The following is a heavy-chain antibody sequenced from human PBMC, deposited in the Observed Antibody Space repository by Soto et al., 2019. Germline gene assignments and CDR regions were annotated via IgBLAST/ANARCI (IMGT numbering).Heavy chain of an antibody. J-gene: IGHJ6*02. D-gene: IGHD6-13*01. CDR1: GYSFTSYW. V-gene: IGHV5-51*01. Sequence: PGESLKISCKGSGYSFTSYWIGWVRQMPGKGLEWMGIIYPGDSDTRHSPSFQGQVTISADKSISTAYLQWSSLKASDTAMYYRARTSAAGKYYYGMDVWGQGTTVTVSS. CDR3: ARTSAAGKYYYGMDV. CDR2: IYPGDSDT.